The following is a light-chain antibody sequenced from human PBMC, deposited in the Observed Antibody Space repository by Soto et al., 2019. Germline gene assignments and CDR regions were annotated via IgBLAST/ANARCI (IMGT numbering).Light chain of an antibody. CDR2: DVN. J-gene: IGLJ2*01. CDR3: SSFTSYSTLV. Sequence: QSALTQPASVSGSPGQSITISCTGTSRDAGGYSYVSWYQQHPGKAPKLMIYDVNNRPSGVSDRFSGSKSGNTASLTISGLQAEDESDYYCSSFTSYSTLVFGGGTQLTVL. CDR1: SRDAGGYSY. V-gene: IGLV2-14*03.